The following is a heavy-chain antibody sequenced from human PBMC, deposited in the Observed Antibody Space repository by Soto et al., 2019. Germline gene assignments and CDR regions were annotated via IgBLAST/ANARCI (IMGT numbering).Heavy chain of an antibody. Sequence: QVQLVESGGGVVQPGRSLRLSCAASGFTFSSYAMHWVRQAPGKGLEWVAVISYDGSNKYYADSVKGRFTISRDNSKNTLYLQMNSLRAEDTAVYYCARDSPDFDIVVVPAAISWLDPWGQGTLVTVSS. J-gene: IGHJ5*02. D-gene: IGHD2-2*02. CDR2: ISYDGSNK. V-gene: IGHV3-30-3*01. CDR3: ARDSPDFDIVVVPAAISWLDP. CDR1: GFTFSSYA.